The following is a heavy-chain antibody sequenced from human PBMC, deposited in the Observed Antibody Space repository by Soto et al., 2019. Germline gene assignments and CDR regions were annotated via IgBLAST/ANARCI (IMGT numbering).Heavy chain of an antibody. CDR2: ISSSSGTI. V-gene: IGHV3-48*01. J-gene: IGHJ4*02. CDR1: GFTFSSYS. Sequence: GGTLRLSCAASGFTFSSYSMNWVRQAPGKGLEWVSYISSSSGTIYYADSVKGRFTISRDIARNSLYLQMNSLRAEDTAVYYCARDAPPDDYWGQGTLVTVSS. CDR3: ARDAPPDDY.